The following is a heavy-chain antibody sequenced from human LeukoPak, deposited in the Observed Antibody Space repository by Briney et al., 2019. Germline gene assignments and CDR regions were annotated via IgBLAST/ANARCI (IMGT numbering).Heavy chain of an antibody. Sequence: GGSLRLSCAVSGFTVSNNYMSWVRQAPGKGLEWVSAIFSGGSTSYADSVKGRFTISRDNSENTVYLQMNSLSREDTPVYYCARDGIVGATDYWGQGTLVTVSS. CDR1: GFTVSNNY. J-gene: IGHJ4*02. CDR2: IFSGGST. V-gene: IGHV3-53*01. CDR3: ARDGIVGATDY. D-gene: IGHD1-26*01.